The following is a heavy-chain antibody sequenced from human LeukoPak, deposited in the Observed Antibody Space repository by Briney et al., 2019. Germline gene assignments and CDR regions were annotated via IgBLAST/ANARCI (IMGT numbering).Heavy chain of an antibody. CDR2: VYTTGST. CDR3: ARGTGSDFES. Sequence: SETLSLTCIVSGDSISRGSPYWSWIRQPAGKGLEWIGRVYTTGSTDYNPSLKRRVSISVDTSRNQFSLRVNSVTAADTAVYYCARGTGSDFESWGQGTLVTVSS. D-gene: IGHD2-2*01. J-gene: IGHJ4*02. V-gene: IGHV4-61*02. CDR1: GDSISRGSPY.